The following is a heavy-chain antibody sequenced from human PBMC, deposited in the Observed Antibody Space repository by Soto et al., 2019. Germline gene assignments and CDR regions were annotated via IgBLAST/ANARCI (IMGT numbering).Heavy chain of an antibody. Sequence: LRPSCAASCFTSRDYYMSWIRQVPGKGLEWVAYISGTSDSIPYADSVKGRFTISRDNAKNSLYLQMNSLRAEDTAVYYCARVGVVTAAGQNDDWTQGTWVTV. CDR1: CFTSRDYY. CDR2: ISGTSDSI. CDR3: ARVGVVTAAGQNDD. D-gene: IGHD6-13*01. J-gene: IGHJ4*02. V-gene: IGHV3-11*06.